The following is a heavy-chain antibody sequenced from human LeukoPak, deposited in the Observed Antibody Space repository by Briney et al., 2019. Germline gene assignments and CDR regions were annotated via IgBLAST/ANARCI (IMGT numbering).Heavy chain of an antibody. D-gene: IGHD6-19*01. CDR3: ARGSSSLRLFDY. Sequence: SVKVSWKASGGTFISYAISWVRQAPGQGLEGVGGIIPIFGTANYAQKFQGRVTITADESTSTAYMELSSLRSEDTAVYYCARGSSSLRLFDYWGQGTLVTVSS. CDR2: IIPIFGTA. J-gene: IGHJ4*02. V-gene: IGHV1-69*13. CDR1: GGTFISYA.